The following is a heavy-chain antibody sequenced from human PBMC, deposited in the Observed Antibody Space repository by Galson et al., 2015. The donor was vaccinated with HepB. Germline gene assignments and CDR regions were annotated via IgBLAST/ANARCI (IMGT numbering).Heavy chain of an antibody. J-gene: IGHJ2*01. CDR1: GGSVSSGNYY. D-gene: IGHD3-22*01. CDR2: IYYSGST. V-gene: IGHV4-61*01. CDR3: ARTTYYYDSSGCWYFDL. Sequence: SETLSLTCTVSGGSVSSGNYYWSWIRQPPGKGLEWIGYIYYSGSTNYNPSLKSRVTISVDTSKNPFSLKLSSVTAADTAVYYCARTTYYYDSSGCWYFDLWGRGTLVTVSS.